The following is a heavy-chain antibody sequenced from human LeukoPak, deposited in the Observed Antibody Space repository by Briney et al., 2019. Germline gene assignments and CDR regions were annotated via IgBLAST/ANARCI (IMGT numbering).Heavy chain of an antibody. J-gene: IGHJ6*02. V-gene: IGHV4-61*01. CDR2: IYYSGST. D-gene: IGHD3-10*01. CDR1: GGSVSSGSYY. Sequence: SETLSLTCTVSGGSVSSGSYYWSWIRQPPGKGLEWIGYIYYSGSTNYNPSLKSRVTISVDTSKNQFSLKLSSVTAADTAVYYCARDRRVVRGPTYGMDVWGQGTTVTVSS. CDR3: ARDRRVVRGPTYGMDV.